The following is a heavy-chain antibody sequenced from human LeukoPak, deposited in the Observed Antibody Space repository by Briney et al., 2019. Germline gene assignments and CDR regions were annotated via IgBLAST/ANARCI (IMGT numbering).Heavy chain of an antibody. J-gene: IGHJ5*02. CDR1: GFSFNTFW. V-gene: IGHV3-7*01. CDR3: AREDGGWLRADL. CDR2: IHRDGSVR. D-gene: IGHD5-24*01. Sequence: PGGSLRLSCEASGFSFNTFWMSWVRQAPGKGLEWVANIHRDGSVRHYVESVRGRFTNSRDNAKNSLFLQMNSLRVEDTAVYYCAREDGGWLRADLWGQGTLVTVSS.